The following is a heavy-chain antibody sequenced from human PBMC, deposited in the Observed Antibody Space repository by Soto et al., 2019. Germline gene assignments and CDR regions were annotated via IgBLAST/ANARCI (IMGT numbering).Heavy chain of an antibody. CDR3: VGDRDTTTPMVHGNY. J-gene: IGHJ4*02. CDR2: IYHGGNT. Sequence: SETLSLTCAVSGASISNDNWWSWVRQPPGKGLEWIGEIYHGGNTNYNPSLKSRVTISVDKSKNQFSLTLSSVTAADTAIYHCVGDRDTTTPMVHGNYWGQGTLVTVSS. V-gene: IGHV4-4*02. CDR1: GASISNDNW. D-gene: IGHD5-18*01.